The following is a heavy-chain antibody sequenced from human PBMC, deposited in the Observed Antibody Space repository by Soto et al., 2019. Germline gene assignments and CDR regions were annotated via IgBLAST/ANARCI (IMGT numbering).Heavy chain of an antibody. CDR3: ASVARVVYGEFLY. V-gene: IGHV4-30-4*02. D-gene: IGHD3-10*02. CDR1: GGSISSGDYY. CDR2: IYNRGST. J-gene: IGHJ4*02. Sequence: SDTLSLTCTVSGGSISSGDYYCSWIRQPPGKSLEWIGYIYNRGSTYCNPSLKSRVTISVDTSKNQFSLKLSSVTAADTAVYYCASVARVVYGEFLYWGQGILVTVYS.